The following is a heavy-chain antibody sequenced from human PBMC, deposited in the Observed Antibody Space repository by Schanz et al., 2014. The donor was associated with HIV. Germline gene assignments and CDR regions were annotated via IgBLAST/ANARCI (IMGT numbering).Heavy chain of an antibody. J-gene: IGHJ4*02. CDR1: GFTFSSSG. CDR2: ISYDGSNK. CDR3: ANEEVPNDY. Sequence: QVQLVESGGGVVQPGRSLRLSCTASGFTFSSSGMHWVRQTPGKGLEWVAVISYDGSNKYYADSVKGRFTISRDNSKNTVYLQMNTLRAEDTAVYYCANEEVPNDYWGQGTLVTVSS. V-gene: IGHV3-30-3*02.